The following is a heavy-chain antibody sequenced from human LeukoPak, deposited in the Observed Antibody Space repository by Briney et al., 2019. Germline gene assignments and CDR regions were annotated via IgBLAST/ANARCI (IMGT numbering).Heavy chain of an antibody. CDR2: IYPGDSDT. CDR3: ARRDESSRDHLDY. CDR1: GYSFTSYW. Sequence: RSGESLKISCKGSGYSFTSYWSGWVRQMPGKGLEWMGIIYPGDSDTRYSPSFQGQVTISADKSISTAYLQWSSLKASDTAMYYCARRDESSRDHLDYWGQGTMVTVSS. J-gene: IGHJ4*02. D-gene: IGHD5-24*01. V-gene: IGHV5-51*01.